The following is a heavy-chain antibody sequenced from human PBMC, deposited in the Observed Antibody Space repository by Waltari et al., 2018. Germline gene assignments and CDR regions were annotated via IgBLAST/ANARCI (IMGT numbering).Heavy chain of an antibody. D-gene: IGHD2-15*01. CDR3: ARDLSGRFDP. CDR1: GFSLSIFG. V-gene: IGHV3-30*03. Sequence: QVQLVESGGGVVQPGRSLRLSCVVSGFSLSIFGMHWARQSPGAGLGWVEIVPAEMGSIYYADSVKGRFTVSRDNSANTLYMEMSGLRVEDTAVYYCARDLSGRFDPWGQGVLVTVSS. CDR2: VPAEMGSI. J-gene: IGHJ5*02.